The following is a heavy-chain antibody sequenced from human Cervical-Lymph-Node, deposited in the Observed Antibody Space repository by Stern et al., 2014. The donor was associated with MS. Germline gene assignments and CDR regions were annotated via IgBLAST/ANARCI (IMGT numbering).Heavy chain of an antibody. CDR3: ARGGVVVIHY. Sequence: QVQLQESGPGLVKPSETLSLTCTVSGGSISSYYWSWIRQPPGKGLEWIGYIYYCGSTNYNPSLKSRVTISVDTSKNQFSLKLSSVTAADTAVYYCARGGVVVIHYWGQGTLVTVSS. J-gene: IGHJ4*02. V-gene: IGHV4-59*01. CDR2: IYYCGST. D-gene: IGHD3-22*01. CDR1: GGSISSYY.